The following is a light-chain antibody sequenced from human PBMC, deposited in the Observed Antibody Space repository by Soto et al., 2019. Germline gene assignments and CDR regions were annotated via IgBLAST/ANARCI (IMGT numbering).Light chain of an antibody. CDR2: GAS. J-gene: IGKJ4*01. CDR3: QQYGTSAPT. V-gene: IGKV3-20*01. CDR1: QSVRSNY. Sequence: EIVLTQSPGTLSLSPGERATLSCRASQSVRSNYLAWYQQKPGQAPRLLIYGASSRAAGIPDRFSVSGSGTDFTLTISRLEPEDFAVYYCQQYGTSAPTFGGGTKVDIK.